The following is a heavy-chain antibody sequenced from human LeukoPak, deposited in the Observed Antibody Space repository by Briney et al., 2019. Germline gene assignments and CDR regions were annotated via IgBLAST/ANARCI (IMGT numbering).Heavy chain of an antibody. Sequence: SETLSLTCTVSGGSISSSSYYWGWIRQPPGKGLEWLGSIYYSGSTYYNPSLKSRVTISVDTSKNQFSLKLSSVTAADTAVYYCARVPCSSTSCYKLVEYWGQGTLVTVSS. D-gene: IGHD2-2*02. V-gene: IGHV4-39*01. CDR1: GGSISSSSYY. J-gene: IGHJ4*02. CDR3: ARVPCSSTSCYKLVEY. CDR2: IYYSGST.